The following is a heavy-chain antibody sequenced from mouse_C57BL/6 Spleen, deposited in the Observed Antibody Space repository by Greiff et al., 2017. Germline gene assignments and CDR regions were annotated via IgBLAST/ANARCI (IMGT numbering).Heavy chain of an antibody. CDR3: TIQVHFDV. Sequence: QVQLKQSGAELVRPGASVTLSCKASGYTFTDYEMHWVKQTPVHGLEWIGAIDPETGGPAYNQKFKGKAILTADKSSSTAYMELRSLTSDDSAVYYCTIQVHFDVWGTGTTVTVSS. J-gene: IGHJ1*03. CDR2: IDPETGGP. CDR1: GYTFTDYE. V-gene: IGHV1-15*01. D-gene: IGHD2-14*01.